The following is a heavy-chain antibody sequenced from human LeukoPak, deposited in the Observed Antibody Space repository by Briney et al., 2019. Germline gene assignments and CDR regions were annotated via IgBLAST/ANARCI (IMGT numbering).Heavy chain of an antibody. J-gene: IGHJ3*02. CDR3: ATGVVVVQGDAFDI. CDR2: INPNGGDT. Sequence: ASVKVSCKASGYTFTGYYMHWVRQAPGQGLEWMGWINPNGGDTNYAQKFQGWVTMTRDTSTSTAYMELSRLRSDDTAVYYCATGVVVVQGDAFDIWGQGTMVTVSS. V-gene: IGHV1-2*04. CDR1: GYTFTGYY. D-gene: IGHD2-15*01.